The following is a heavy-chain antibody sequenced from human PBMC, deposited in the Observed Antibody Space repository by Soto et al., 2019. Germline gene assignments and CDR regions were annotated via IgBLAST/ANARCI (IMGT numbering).Heavy chain of an antibody. Sequence: GGSLRLSCAASGFTFSSYAMHWVRQAPGKGLEWVAVISYDGSNKYYADSVKGRFTISRDNSKNTLYLQMNSLRAEDTAVYYCAREVAMATIYWFDPWGQGTLVTVSS. CDR2: ISYDGSNK. D-gene: IGHD5-12*01. CDR1: GFTFSSYA. CDR3: AREVAMATIYWFDP. J-gene: IGHJ5*02. V-gene: IGHV3-30-3*01.